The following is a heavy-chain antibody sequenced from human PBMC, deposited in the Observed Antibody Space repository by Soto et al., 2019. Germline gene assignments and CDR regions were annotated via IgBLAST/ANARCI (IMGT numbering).Heavy chain of an antibody. J-gene: IGHJ6*02. CDR1: GFTFSNHA. V-gene: IGHV3-23*01. Sequence: EVQLLESGGGLVQPGGSLRVSCAAAGFTFSNHAMSWVRQAPGKGLEWVSTISGSSGTIYYADSVKGRFTISRDNSKNALWLQMNSLRAEDTALYYCAKGSGNIRPYGMDVWGQGTTVTVSS. CDR2: ISGSSGTI. CDR3: AKGSGNIRPYGMDV.